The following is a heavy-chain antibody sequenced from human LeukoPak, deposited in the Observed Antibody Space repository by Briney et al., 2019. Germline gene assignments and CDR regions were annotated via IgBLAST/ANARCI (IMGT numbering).Heavy chain of an antibody. CDR3: AGEFSGSYWAVIFDY. Sequence: PGRSLRLSCAASGFTFSSYAMHWVRQAPGKGLEWVAVISYDGSNKYYADSVKGRFTISRDNSKNTLYLQMNSLRAEDTAVYYCAGEFSGSYWAVIFDYWGQGTLVTVSS. CDR1: GFTFSSYA. J-gene: IGHJ4*02. D-gene: IGHD1-26*01. V-gene: IGHV3-30*04. CDR2: ISYDGSNK.